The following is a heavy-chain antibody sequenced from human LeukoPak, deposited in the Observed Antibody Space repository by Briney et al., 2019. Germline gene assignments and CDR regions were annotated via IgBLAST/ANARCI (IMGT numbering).Heavy chain of an antibody. CDR2: IYYSGST. CDR3: ARREVRDSSSWYDY. D-gene: IGHD6-13*01. V-gene: IGHV4-39*01. J-gene: IGHJ4*02. Sequence: PSETLSLTCTVSGGSITSGGYYWSWIRQHPGKGLEWIGNIYYSGSTYYNPSLKSRVTISVDTSKNQFSLKLSSVTAADTAVYYCARREVRDSSSWYDYWGQGTLVTVSS. CDR1: GGSITSGGYY.